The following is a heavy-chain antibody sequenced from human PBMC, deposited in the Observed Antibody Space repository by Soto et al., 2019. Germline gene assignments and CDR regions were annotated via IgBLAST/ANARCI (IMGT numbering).Heavy chain of an antibody. J-gene: IGHJ5*01. CDR3: AKDRVAGAIADRFDS. Sequence: GGALRLSCAASGFTFSSYAMNWVRQAPGKGLEWVAVVSDSGRRTDCAESVKGRFTISRDSSKNTVYLEMNTLRAEDTAVYYCAKDRVAGAIADRFDSWGQGTLVSVSS. CDR2: VSDSGRRT. D-gene: IGHD1-26*01. CDR1: GFTFSSYA. V-gene: IGHV3-23*01.